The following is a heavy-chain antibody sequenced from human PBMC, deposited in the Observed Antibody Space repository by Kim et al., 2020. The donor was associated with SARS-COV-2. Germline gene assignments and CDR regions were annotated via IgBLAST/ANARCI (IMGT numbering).Heavy chain of an antibody. CDR3: ARVKVYYDFWSAYPFDI. CDR2: INTNTGNP. J-gene: IGHJ3*02. CDR1: GYTFTSYA. D-gene: IGHD3-3*01. Sequence: ASVKVSCKASGYTFTSYAMNWVRQAPGQGLEWMGWINTNTGNPTYAQGFTGRFVFSLDTSVSTAYLQISSLKAEDTAVYYCARVKVYYDFWSAYPFDIWGQGSMVTVSS. V-gene: IGHV7-4-1*02.